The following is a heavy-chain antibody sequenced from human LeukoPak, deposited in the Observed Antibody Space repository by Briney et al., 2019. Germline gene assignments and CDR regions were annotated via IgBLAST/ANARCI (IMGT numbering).Heavy chain of an antibody. CDR1: GGSITNSGYY. Sequence: PSETLSLTCTVSGGSITNSGYYWGWVCQPPGKGLEWIASIYYTGSTYYNPSRKSRVTISLDASKKQFSLKLSSVTAADTAVYYCAKDSYMASVGATFDYWGQGTLVTVSS. V-gene: IGHV4-39*07. D-gene: IGHD1-26*01. CDR3: AKDSYMASVGATFDY. J-gene: IGHJ4*02. CDR2: IYYTGST.